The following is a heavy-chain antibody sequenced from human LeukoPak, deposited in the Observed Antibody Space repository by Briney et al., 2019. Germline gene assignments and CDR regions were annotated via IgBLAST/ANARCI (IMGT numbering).Heavy chain of an antibody. CDR2: ISPKNGDT. J-gene: IGHJ5*02. CDR3: ARDPPPIAATDGWFDP. CDR1: GYTFTSYG. V-gene: IGHV1-18*01. D-gene: IGHD6-13*01. Sequence: ASVKVSCKASGYTFTSYGIVWVRQAPGQGLEWMGWISPKNGDTNYAPKLQGRVTMTMDTSTSTAYMELRSRRSDDTAVYYCARDPPPIAATDGWFDPWGQGTLVTVSS.